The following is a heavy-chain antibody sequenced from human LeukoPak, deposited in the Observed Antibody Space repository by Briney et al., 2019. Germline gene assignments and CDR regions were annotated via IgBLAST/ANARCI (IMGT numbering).Heavy chain of an antibody. CDR2: MNPNSGNT. V-gene: IGHV1-8*01. D-gene: IGHD6-13*01. CDR1: GYTFTSYD. CDR3: ARGEAAAATGNY. J-gene: IGHJ4*02. Sequence: ASVKVSCKASGYTFTSYDINWERQATGQGLEWMGWMNPNSGNTGYAQKFQGRVTMTRNTSISAAYMELSSLRSEDTAVYYCARGEAAAATGNYWGQGTLVTVSS.